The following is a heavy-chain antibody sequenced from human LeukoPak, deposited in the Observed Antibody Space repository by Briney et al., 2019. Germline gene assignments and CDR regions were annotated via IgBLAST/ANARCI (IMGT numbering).Heavy chain of an antibody. J-gene: IGHJ5*02. Sequence: GXLRLSCATSGFTXSNAWMNWVRQAPGKGLEWVGRIRSNSDGGTIDYAAPVKGRFTLSRDDSKTTLYLQMNSLQTEDTAVYYCATDFYDSTWGQGTLVTVSS. CDR3: ATDFYDST. V-gene: IGHV3-15*07. CDR1: GFTXSNAW. CDR2: IRSNSDGGTI. D-gene: IGHD3-22*01.